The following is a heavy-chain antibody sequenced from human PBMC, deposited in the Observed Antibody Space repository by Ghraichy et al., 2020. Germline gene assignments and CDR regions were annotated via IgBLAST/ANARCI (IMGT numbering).Heavy chain of an antibody. V-gene: IGHV3-33*01. CDR2: IWYDGSNK. J-gene: IGHJ6*02. CDR3: ARDRITMVRGVILYYYGMDV. Sequence: GGSLRLSCAASGFTFSSYGMHWVRQAPGKGLEWVAVIWYDGSNKYYADSVKGRFTISRDNSKNTLYLQKNSLRAEDTAVYYCARDRITMVRGVILYYYGMDVWGQGTTVTVSS. D-gene: IGHD3-10*01. CDR1: GFTFSSYG.